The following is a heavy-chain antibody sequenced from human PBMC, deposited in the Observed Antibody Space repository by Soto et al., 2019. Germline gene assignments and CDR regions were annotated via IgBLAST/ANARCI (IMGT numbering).Heavy chain of an antibody. CDR3: AKGKSTGDIDWFDP. J-gene: IGHJ5*02. D-gene: IGHD3-10*01. Sequence: GGCLILSGTSSGFTLQNYTMALVLPAPGKGREWVSTLIGGHYGTAYSYSVKGRFTVSRDNSKNCLYLQMNSLGVEDTAMYFCAKGKSTGDIDWFDPWGQGSLVTGSS. V-gene: IGHV3-23*01. CDR2: LIGGHYGT. CDR1: GFTLQNYT.